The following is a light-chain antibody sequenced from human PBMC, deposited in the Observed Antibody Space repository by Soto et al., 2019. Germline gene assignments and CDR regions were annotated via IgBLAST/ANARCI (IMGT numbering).Light chain of an antibody. CDR2: EVR. V-gene: IGLV2-14*03. CDR3: GSYASATLI. Sequence: QSALTQPASVSGSPGQSITISCTGTSSDIGAYDYVSWFQQYSGKAPTLIIYEVRFRPSGVSSRFSGSKSGNTASLTISGLQTEDEADYYCGSYASATLIVGGGTKLTVL. J-gene: IGLJ2*01. CDR1: SSDIGAYDY.